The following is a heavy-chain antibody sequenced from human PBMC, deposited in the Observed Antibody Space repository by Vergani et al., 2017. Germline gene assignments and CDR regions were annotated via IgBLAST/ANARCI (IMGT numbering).Heavy chain of an antibody. CDR2: INPSGGST. J-gene: IGHJ5*02. D-gene: IGHD3-3*01. CDR3: ARGNPGVRFLEWLFRFDP. Sequence: QVQLVQSGAEVKKPGASVKVSCKASGYTFTSYYMHWVRQAPGQGLEWMGIINPSGGSTSYAQKFQGRVTMTRDTSTSTVYMELSSLRSEDTAVYYCARGNPGVRFLEWLFRFDPWGQGTLVTVSS. CDR1: GYTFTSYY. V-gene: IGHV1-46*01.